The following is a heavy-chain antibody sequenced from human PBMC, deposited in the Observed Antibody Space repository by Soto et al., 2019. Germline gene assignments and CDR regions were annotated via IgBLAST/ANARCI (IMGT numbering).Heavy chain of an antibody. V-gene: IGHV3-74*01. CDR1: GFTFISYW. J-gene: IGHJ5*02. Sequence: PGGSLRLCCASSGFTFISYWVHWVRQAPGKGLVWVSRINSDGSSTSYADSVRGRFTISRDNAKNTLYLQMNSLRAEDTAVYYCARGRQRYVDWFDPWGQGTLVTVSS. D-gene: IGHD6-25*01. CDR2: INSDGSST. CDR3: ARGRQRYVDWFDP.